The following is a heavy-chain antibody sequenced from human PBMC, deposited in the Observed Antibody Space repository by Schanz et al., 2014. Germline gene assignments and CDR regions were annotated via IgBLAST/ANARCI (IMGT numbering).Heavy chain of an antibody. CDR3: ARNRGSGGQNWYFDL. J-gene: IGHJ2*01. D-gene: IGHD1-26*01. CDR1: GFTFSSYS. V-gene: IGHV3-48*04. Sequence: EVQLVESGGGLVQPGGSLRLSCTASGFTFSSYSMNWVRQAPGKGLEWISFINTGSNYINYADSVKGRFTISRDNTKNSLCLQLNSLRADETAVYYCARNRGSGGQNWYFDLWGRGTLVTVSS. CDR2: INTGSNYI.